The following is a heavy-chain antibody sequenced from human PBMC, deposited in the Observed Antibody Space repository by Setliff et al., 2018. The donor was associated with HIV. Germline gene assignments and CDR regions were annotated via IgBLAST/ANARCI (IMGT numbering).Heavy chain of an antibody. J-gene: IGHJ4*02. CDR1: GYTFTSYY. V-gene: IGHV1-46*01. CDR3: ARGKVVQGVIPSYYFDY. CDR2: INPSGGST. D-gene: IGHD3-10*01. Sequence: ASVKVSCKASGYTFTSYYMHWVRQAPGQGLEWMGIINPSGGSTSYAQKFQGRVTMTRDTSTSTVDMELSSLRSEDTAVYYCARGKVVQGVIPSYYFDYWGQGTLVTVSS.